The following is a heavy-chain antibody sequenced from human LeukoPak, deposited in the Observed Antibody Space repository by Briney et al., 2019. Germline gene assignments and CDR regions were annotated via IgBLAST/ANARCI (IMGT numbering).Heavy chain of an antibody. CDR3: ARDLSENYYGSGSFLDY. J-gene: IGHJ4*02. Sequence: GASVKVSCKASGYTFTSYGISWVRQAPGQGLEWMGWISAYNGNTNYAQKLQGRVTMTTDTSTSTAYMELRSLRSDDTAVYYCARDLSENYYGSGSFLDYWGQGTLVTVSS. CDR1: GYTFTSYG. D-gene: IGHD3-10*01. V-gene: IGHV1-18*01. CDR2: ISAYNGNT.